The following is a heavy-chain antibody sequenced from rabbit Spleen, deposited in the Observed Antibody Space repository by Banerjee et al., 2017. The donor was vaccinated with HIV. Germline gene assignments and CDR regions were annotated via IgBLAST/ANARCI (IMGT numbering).Heavy chain of an antibody. D-gene: IGHD1-1*01. J-gene: IGHJ4*01. CDR1: GFSFSSSDY. V-gene: IGHV1S40*01. CDR3: ARDPYVRSGAGLNL. CDR2: KHATDGRT. Sequence: QSLEESGGDLVKPGASLTLTCTASGFSFSSSDYMCCVRQAPGKGLELLACKHATDGRTYYATWAKGRFTISKTAATTVTRQMTSLTVADTATYFWARDPYVRSGAGLNLWGQGTLVTGS.